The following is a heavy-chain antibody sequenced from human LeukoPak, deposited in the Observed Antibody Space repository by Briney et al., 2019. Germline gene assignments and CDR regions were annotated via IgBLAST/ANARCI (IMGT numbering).Heavy chain of an antibody. CDR2: ISSSGST. V-gene: IGHV4-59*01. J-gene: IGHJ4*02. Sequence: SETLSLTCTVSGGSLSGYYWSWIRQPPGKGLEWIGYISSSGSTKYNPSLKSRVTTSLDTSKNQFSLKLTSVTAADTAVYFCARDLRTGWTTALSNWGQGPLVTVSS. CDR1: GGSLSGYY. D-gene: IGHD4-17*01. CDR3: ARDLRTGWTTALSN.